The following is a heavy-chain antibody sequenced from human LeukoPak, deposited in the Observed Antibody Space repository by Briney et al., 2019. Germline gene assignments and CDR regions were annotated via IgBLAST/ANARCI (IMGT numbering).Heavy chain of an antibody. CDR1: GGSFSGYY. V-gene: IGHV4-34*01. J-gene: IGHJ4*02. CDR3: ARVRIMGMSDY. Sequence: PSETLSLTCAVYGGSFSGYYWSWIRQPPGKGLEWIGEINHSGSTNYNPSLKSRVAISVDTSKNQFSLKLSSVTAADTAVYYCARVRIMGMSDYWGQGTLVTVSS. CDR2: INHSGST. D-gene: IGHD2-8*01.